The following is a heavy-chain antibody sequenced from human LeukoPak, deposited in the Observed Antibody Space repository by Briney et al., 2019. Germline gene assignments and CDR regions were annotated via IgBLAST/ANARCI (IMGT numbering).Heavy chain of an antibody. D-gene: IGHD2-8*02. J-gene: IGHJ4*02. CDR3: AKEYYVLLVYALGGSFDY. CDR2: ISGNGRST. Sequence: GGSLRLSCAASGFTFSSYAMSWVRQAPGKGLEWVSTISGNGRSTYSGDSVKGRFTISRDNSKNTLSLQTNSLRAEDTAVYYCAKEYYVLLVYALGGSFDYWGRGTLVTVSS. CDR1: GFTFSSYA. V-gene: IGHV3-23*01.